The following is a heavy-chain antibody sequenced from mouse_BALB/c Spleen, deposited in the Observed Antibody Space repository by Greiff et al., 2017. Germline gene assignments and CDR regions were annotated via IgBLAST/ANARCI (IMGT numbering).Heavy chain of an antibody. V-gene: IGHV1S81*02. CDR3: ARRGWAMDY. Sequence: QVQLQQPGAELVKPGASVKLSCKASGYTFTSYWMNWVKQRPGQGLEWIGEINPSNGRTNYNEKFKSKATLTVEKSSSTAYMQLSSLTSEDSAVYYCARRGWAMDYWGQGTSVTVSS. CDR2: INPSNGRT. J-gene: IGHJ4*01. CDR1: GYTFTSYW. D-gene: IGHD3-3*01.